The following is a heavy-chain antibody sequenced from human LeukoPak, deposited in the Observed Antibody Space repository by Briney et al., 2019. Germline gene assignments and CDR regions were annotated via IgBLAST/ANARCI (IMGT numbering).Heavy chain of an antibody. V-gene: IGHV3-23*01. J-gene: IGHJ4*02. Sequence: PGGSLRLSCAASGFTFSSYGMSWVRQAPGKGLEWVSAISGSGGSTYYADSVKGRFTISRDNAKNSLYLQMNSLRAEDTAVYYCARDSGSSRHLFDYRGQGTLVTVSS. CDR2: ISGSGGST. CDR3: ARDSGSSRHLFDY. D-gene: IGHD1-26*01. CDR1: GFTFSSYG.